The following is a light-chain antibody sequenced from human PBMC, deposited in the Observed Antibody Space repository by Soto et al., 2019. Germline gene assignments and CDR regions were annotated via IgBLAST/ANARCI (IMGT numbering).Light chain of an antibody. Sequence: VMTQSPATLSVSPGERATLSCRASQSVSSNLAWYQQKPGQAPKLLIYNPSTRATGIPARFSGSGSGTEFTLTISSLQSEDFAIYYCQQYDNWPLTFGGGTKVDIK. CDR2: NPS. V-gene: IGKV3-15*01. CDR1: QSVSSN. J-gene: IGKJ4*01. CDR3: QQYDNWPLT.